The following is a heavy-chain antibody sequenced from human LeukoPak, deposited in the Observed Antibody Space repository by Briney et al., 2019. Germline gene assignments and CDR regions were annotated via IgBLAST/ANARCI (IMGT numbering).Heavy chain of an antibody. V-gene: IGHV1-2*06. CDR2: INPNSGGT. CDR1: GYTFTGYY. J-gene: IGHJ5*02. CDR3: ARERIYSYRTNNWFDP. D-gene: IGHD5-18*01. Sequence: ASVKVSCKASGYTFTGYYMHWVRQAPGQGLEWMGRINPNSGGTNYAQEFQGRVTMTRDTSISTAYMELSRLRSDDTAVYYCARERIYSYRTNNWFDPWGQGTLVTVSS.